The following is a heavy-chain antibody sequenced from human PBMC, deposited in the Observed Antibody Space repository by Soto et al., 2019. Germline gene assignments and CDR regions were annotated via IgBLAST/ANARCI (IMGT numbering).Heavy chain of an antibody. D-gene: IGHD3-22*01. CDR2: ISGSVVST. Sequence: HPGGSLRLSCAASGFTFSSYAMSWVRQAPGKGLEWVSAISGSVVSTYYADSVKGRFTISRDNSKNTLYLQMNSLRAEDTAVYYCAKGSSSGWAYYYYGMDVWGQGTTVTVSS. CDR3: AKGSSSGWAYYYYGMDV. J-gene: IGHJ6*02. V-gene: IGHV3-23*01. CDR1: GFTFSSYA.